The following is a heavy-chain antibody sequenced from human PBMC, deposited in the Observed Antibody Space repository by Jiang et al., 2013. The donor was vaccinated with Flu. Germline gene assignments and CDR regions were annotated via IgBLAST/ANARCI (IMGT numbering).Heavy chain of an antibody. CDR1: GYTFTSYY. Sequence: GAEVKKPGASVKVSCKASGYTFTSYYMHWVRQAPGQGLEWMGIINPSGGSTSYAQKFQGRVTMTRDTSTSTVYMELSSLRSQDTAVYYCARPKQADYYYYGMDVWGQGTTVTVSS. CDR3: ARPKQADYYYYGMDV. V-gene: IGHV1-46*03. D-gene: IGHD1/OR15-1a*01. J-gene: IGHJ6*02. CDR2: INPSGGST.